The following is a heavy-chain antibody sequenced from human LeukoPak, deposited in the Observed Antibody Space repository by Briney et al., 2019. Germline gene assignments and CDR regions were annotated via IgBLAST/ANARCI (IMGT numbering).Heavy chain of an antibody. V-gene: IGHV3-23*01. D-gene: IGHD3-22*01. CDR3: AKGGSGYFADL. CDR1: GFIFNNYG. Sequence: GGSLRLSCAASGFIFNNYGLIWLRQAPGKGLQWVSAISNDGGGTTYADLVKGRFTISRDNSKNTLFLQMNSLRAEDTALYYCAKGGSGYFADLWGQGILVTVSS. J-gene: IGHJ5*02. CDR2: ISNDGGGT.